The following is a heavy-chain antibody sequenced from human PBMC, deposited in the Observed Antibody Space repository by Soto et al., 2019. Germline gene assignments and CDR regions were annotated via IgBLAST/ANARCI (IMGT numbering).Heavy chain of an antibody. J-gene: IGHJ4*02. CDR1: GYTFTSYA. V-gene: IGHV1-3*01. Sequence: GASVKVSCKASGYTFTSYAMHWVRQAPGQRLEWMGWINAGNGNTKYSQKFQGRVTITRDTSASTAYMELSSLRSEDTAVYYCARDDIAAAGMVAWLAPSPDYWGQGTLVTVSS. CDR3: ARDDIAAAGMVAWLAPSPDY. D-gene: IGHD6-13*01. CDR2: INAGNGNT.